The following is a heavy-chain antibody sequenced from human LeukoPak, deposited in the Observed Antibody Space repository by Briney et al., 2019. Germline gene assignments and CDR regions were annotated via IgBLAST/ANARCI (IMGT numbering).Heavy chain of an antibody. J-gene: IGHJ6*02. V-gene: IGHV4-34*01. CDR2: INHSGST. CDR1: GGSFSGYY. Sequence: SETLSLTCAVYGGSFSGYYWSWIRQPPGKGLEWIGEINHSGSTNYNPSLKSRVTISVDTSKNQFSLKLSSVTAADTAVYYCARHVSTYYDFWSGPNRKNYYGMDVWGQGTTVTVSS. D-gene: IGHD3-3*01. CDR3: ARHVSTYYDFWSGPNRKNYYGMDV.